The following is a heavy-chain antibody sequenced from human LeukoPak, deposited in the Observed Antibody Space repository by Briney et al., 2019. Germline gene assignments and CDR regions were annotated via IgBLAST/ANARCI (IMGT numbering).Heavy chain of an antibody. Sequence: SDTLTLTCAVYGGSFSGYYWSWIRQPPGKGLEWIGEINHSGSTNYNPSLKSRVTISVDTSKNQFSLKLSSVTAADTAVYYCARHMVRGVIEKFDYWGQGTLVTVSS. CDR3: ARHMVRGVIEKFDY. V-gene: IGHV4-34*01. CDR2: INHSGST. J-gene: IGHJ4*02. D-gene: IGHD3-10*01. CDR1: GGSFSGYY.